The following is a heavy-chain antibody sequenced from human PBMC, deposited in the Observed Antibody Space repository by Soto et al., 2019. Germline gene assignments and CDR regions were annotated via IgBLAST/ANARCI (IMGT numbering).Heavy chain of an antibody. J-gene: IGHJ6*02. Sequence: PSETLSLTCAVYGGSFSGYYWSWIRQPPGKGLEWIGEINHSGSTNYNPSLKSRVTISVDTSKNQFSLKLSSVTAADTAVYYCARAVGGFWSGYRGYGMDVWGQGTTVTVSS. V-gene: IGHV4-34*01. CDR1: GGSFSGYY. D-gene: IGHD3-3*01. CDR2: INHSGST. CDR3: ARAVGGFWSGYRGYGMDV.